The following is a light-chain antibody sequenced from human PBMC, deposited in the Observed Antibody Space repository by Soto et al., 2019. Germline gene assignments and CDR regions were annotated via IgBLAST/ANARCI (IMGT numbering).Light chain of an antibody. CDR1: QGIGST. CDR3: QQYNNWPTWT. Sequence: EIVITQSPATLSVSPGKRATLSCRASQGIGSTLAWYQQKPGQTPRLLIYGASTRATGVPARFSGSGSGTEFTLTISSLQAEDSAVYFCQQYNNWPTWTFGQGTKVDIK. J-gene: IGKJ1*01. V-gene: IGKV3-15*01. CDR2: GAS.